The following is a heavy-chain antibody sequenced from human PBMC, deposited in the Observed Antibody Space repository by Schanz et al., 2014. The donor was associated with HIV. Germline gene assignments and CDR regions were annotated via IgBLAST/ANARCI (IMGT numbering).Heavy chain of an antibody. Sequence: EVQLLESGGGLVQPGGSLRLSCAASGFTFSNAWMSWVRQAPGKGLEWVSAISGSGGGTFYAGSVKGRFTISRDNSKNMLYLQMTSLRVEDTAVYYCTKDIVAGASEYWGQGTLVIVSS. J-gene: IGHJ4*02. CDR1: GFTFSNAW. D-gene: IGHD6-19*01. CDR2: ISGSGGGT. CDR3: TKDIVAGASEY. V-gene: IGHV3-23*01.